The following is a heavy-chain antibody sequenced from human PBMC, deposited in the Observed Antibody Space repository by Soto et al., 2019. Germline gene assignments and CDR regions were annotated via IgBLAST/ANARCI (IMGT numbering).Heavy chain of an antibody. CDR2: IKNSGGST. CDR3: TIASRSGWYYYYMDV. CDR1: GFTFRGYA. Sequence: PGGSHRHSSTASGFTFRGYAMSWVRQAPGKGLEWVSAIKNSGGSTFYADSVEGRFIISRDDSKNTLYLQMDSLRSEDTAVYYATIASRSGWYYYYMDVWGKGTTVTVSS. V-gene: IGHV3-23*01. D-gene: IGHD6-6*01. J-gene: IGHJ6*03.